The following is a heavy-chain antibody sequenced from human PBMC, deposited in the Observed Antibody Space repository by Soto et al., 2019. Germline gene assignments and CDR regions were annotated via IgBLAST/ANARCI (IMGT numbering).Heavy chain of an antibody. D-gene: IGHD6-19*01. CDR1: GDSISSSRYY. V-gene: IGHV4-39*01. J-gene: IGHJ5*02. CDR3: ARCSYNSGWSDR. CDR2: INHSGST. Sequence: SETLSLTCAVSGDSISSSRYYWGWIRQPPGKGLEWIGTINHSGSTSYFPSLQSRVTISVDTSKNQFSLKLTSVTAADTAVYYCARCSYNSGWSDRWGRGTLVTVSS.